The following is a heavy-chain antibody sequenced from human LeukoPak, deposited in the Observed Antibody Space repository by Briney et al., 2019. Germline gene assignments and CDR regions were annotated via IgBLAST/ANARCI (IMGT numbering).Heavy chain of an antibody. V-gene: IGHV3-21*01. J-gene: IGHJ6*02. CDR2: ISSSSSYI. CDR1: GFTFSSYS. Sequence: GGSLRLSCAASGFTFSSYSMNWVRQAPGKGLEWVSSISSSSSYIYYADSVKGRFTISRDNAKNSLYLQMNSLRAEDTAVYYCARDFGDILTGYYGMDVWGQGTTVTVFS. CDR3: ARDFGDILTGYYGMDV. D-gene: IGHD3-9*01.